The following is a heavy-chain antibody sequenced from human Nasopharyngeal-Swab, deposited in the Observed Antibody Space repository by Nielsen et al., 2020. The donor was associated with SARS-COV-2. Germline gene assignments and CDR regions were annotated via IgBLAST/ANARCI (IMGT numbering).Heavy chain of an antibody. Sequence: GESLKIPCKGSGYSFTSYWIGWVRQMPGKGLEWMGIIYPGDSDTRYSPSFQGQVTISADKSISTAYLQWSSLKASDTAMYYCARHKSSSANYYYYGMDVWGQGTTVTVSS. D-gene: IGHD6-6*01. V-gene: IGHV5-51*01. J-gene: IGHJ6*02. CDR1: GYSFTSYW. CDR3: ARHKSSSANYYYYGMDV. CDR2: IYPGDSDT.